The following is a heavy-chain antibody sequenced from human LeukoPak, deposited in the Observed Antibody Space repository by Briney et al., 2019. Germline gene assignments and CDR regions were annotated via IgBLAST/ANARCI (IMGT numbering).Heavy chain of an antibody. CDR1: GGSISSYY. Sequence: SETLSLTCTVSGGSISSYYWSWIRQPPGKGLEWIGYIYYSGSTYYNPSLKSRVTISVDTSKNQFSLKLSSVTAADTAVYYCARSSGTQTFDYWGQGTLVTVSS. CDR2: IYYSGST. CDR3: ARSSGTQTFDY. J-gene: IGHJ4*02. D-gene: IGHD1-7*01. V-gene: IGHV4-59*04.